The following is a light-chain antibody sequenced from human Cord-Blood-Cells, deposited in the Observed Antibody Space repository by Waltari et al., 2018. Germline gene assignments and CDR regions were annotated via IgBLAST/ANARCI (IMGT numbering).Light chain of an antibody. CDR3: QQYNSYSYT. V-gene: IGKV1-5*01. CDR1: QSISSW. J-gene: IGKJ2*01. Sequence: DLQMTQAPSTLSASVGDRVPITCRASQSISSWLAWYQQKPGKAPKLLIYDASSLESGVPSRFSGSGSGTEFTLTISSLQPDDFATYYCQQYNSYSYTFGQGTKLEIK. CDR2: DAS.